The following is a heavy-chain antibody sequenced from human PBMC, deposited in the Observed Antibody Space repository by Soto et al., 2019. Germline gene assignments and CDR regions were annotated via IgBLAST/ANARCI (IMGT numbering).Heavy chain of an antibody. CDR1: GFSLSTSGVG. CDR3: AHSPAYYASVTYDLLDY. Sequence: QITLKESGPTLVKPTQTLTLTCTFSGFSLSTSGVGVNWIRQPPGKDLEWLAVIYWNDDKRYSPSLKRRFTDTDDASSDRVVLPMTNQDPVDTATYFCAHSPAYYASVTYDLLDYWGQGTLVTVSS. CDR2: IYWNDDK. V-gene: IGHV2-5*01. D-gene: IGHD3-10*01. J-gene: IGHJ4*02.